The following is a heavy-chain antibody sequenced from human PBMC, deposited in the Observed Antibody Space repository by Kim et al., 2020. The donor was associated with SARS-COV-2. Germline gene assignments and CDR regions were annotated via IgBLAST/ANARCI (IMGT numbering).Heavy chain of an antibody. V-gene: IGHV4-34*01. D-gene: IGHD6-13*01. Sequence: SETLSLTCAVYGGSFSGYYWSWIRQPPGKGLEWIGEINHSGSTNYNPSLKSRVTISVDTSKNQFSLKLSSVTAADTAVYYCARGSFAWQQLVNRRFDPWGQGTLVTVSS. CDR2: INHSGST. CDR1: GGSFSGYY. CDR3: ARGSFAWQQLVNRRFDP. J-gene: IGHJ5*02.